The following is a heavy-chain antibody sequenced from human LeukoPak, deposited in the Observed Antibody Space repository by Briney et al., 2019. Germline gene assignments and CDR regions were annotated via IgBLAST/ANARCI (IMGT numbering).Heavy chain of an antibody. CDR3: AKDLEAAALYYYYYMDV. J-gene: IGHJ6*03. CDR1: GFTFSSYA. V-gene: IGHV3-23*01. Sequence: GGSLRLSCAASGFTFSSYAMSWVRQAPGKGLDWVSAISGSSGDSTYYADSVKGRFTISRGNSKNTLYLQMNGLRAEDTAVYYCAKDLEAAALYYYYYMDVWGKGTTVTVSS. CDR2: ISGSSGDST. D-gene: IGHD6-13*01.